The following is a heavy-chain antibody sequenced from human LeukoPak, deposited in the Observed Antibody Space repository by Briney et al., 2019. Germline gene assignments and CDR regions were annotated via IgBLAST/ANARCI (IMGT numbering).Heavy chain of an antibody. CDR1: GGSISSGSYY. J-gene: IGHJ4*02. CDR2: IYTSGST. V-gene: IGHV4-61*02. D-gene: IGHD2-2*01. CDR3: ARVNPVYCSSTSCYTFDY. Sequence: SETLSLTCTVSGGSISSGSYYWSWIRQPAGKGLEWIGRIYTSGSTNYNPSLKSRVTISVDTSKNQLSLKLSFVTAADTAVYYCARVNPVYCSSTSCYTFDYWGQGTLVTVSS.